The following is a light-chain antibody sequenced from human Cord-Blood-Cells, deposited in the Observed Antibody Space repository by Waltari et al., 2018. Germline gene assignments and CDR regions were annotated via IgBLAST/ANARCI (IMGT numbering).Light chain of an antibody. CDR3: QQLNSYPPIT. CDR2: AAS. Sequence: DIQLTQSPSFLSASVGDRVTITCRASQGISSYLAWYQQKPGKAPKLLICAASTLQSGVPSRFSGSGSVTEFTLTISSLQPEDFATYYCQQLNSYPPITFGGGTKVEIK. V-gene: IGKV1-9*01. J-gene: IGKJ4*01. CDR1: QGISSY.